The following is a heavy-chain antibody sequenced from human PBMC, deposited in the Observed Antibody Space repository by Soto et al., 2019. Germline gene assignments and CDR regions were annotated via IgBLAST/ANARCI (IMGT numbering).Heavy chain of an antibody. D-gene: IGHD2-8*01. CDR1: GGSFSGYY. Sequence: SETLSLTCAVYGGSFSGYYLSWIRQPPGKGLEWIGEINHSGSTNYNPSLKSRVTISVDTSKNQFSLKLSSVTAADTAVYYCARGHLENIVLMVYAKYWFDPWGQATLVTVSS. V-gene: IGHV4-34*01. J-gene: IGHJ5*02. CDR2: INHSGST. CDR3: ARGHLENIVLMVYAKYWFDP.